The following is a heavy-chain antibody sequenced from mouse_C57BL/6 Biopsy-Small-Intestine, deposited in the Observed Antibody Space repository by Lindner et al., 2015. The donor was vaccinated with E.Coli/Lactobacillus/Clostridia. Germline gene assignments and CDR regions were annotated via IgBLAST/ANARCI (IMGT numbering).Heavy chain of an antibody. CDR2: IYPGDDDT. D-gene: IGHD3-1*01. Sequence: VQLQESGAELVKPGASVKISCKASGYVFNNYWMNWVKQRPGKGLEWIGQIYPGDDDTNYNGEFKGKATLTTDKSSSTAYMHLSSLTSEDSAVYFCARSGFYDALDYWGQGTSVTVSS. CDR1: GYVFNNYW. V-gene: IGHV1-80*01. CDR3: ARSGFYDALDY. J-gene: IGHJ4*01.